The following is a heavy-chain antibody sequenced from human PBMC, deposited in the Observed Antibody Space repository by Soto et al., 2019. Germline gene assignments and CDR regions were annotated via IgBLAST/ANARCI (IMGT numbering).Heavy chain of an antibody. Sequence: QVQLVQSGAEVKKPGASVTVSCKTSGYPLTDFYIHWVRQAPGQGLEWMACINPHTGDTNTALKFQGRVNMTRDTSINTAFIELTRLSSDDTDVYYCAREGGAAPGARREWYLDLWGRGTLVSVSS. J-gene: IGHJ2*01. CDR3: AREGGAAPGARREWYLDL. D-gene: IGHD6-25*01. CDR2: INPHTGDT. V-gene: IGHV1-2*02. CDR1: GYPLTDFY.